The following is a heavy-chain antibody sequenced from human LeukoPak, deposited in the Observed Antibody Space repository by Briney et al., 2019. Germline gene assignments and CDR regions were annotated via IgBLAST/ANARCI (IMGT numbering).Heavy chain of an antibody. D-gene: IGHD2-21*01. CDR3: ARHGAIPEY. J-gene: IGHJ4*02. CDR1: GGSMGTYY. V-gene: IGHV4-59*08. Sequence: SETLSLTCSVSGGSMGTYYWTWVRQHPGKGLEWIGYIYYRGSTNYNPSLKSRVTISEDTAKNQFSLKLTSVTAADTAVYYCARHGAIPEYWGQGSLVIVSS. CDR2: IYYRGST.